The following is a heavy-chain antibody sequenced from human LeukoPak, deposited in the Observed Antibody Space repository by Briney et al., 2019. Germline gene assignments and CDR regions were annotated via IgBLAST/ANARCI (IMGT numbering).Heavy chain of an antibody. Sequence: GGSLRLSCAASGFTFSSYTVNWVRQAPGKGLEWVSSISSTSFYIYYADSVKGRFTISRDNAKNSLYLHMNSLRTEDTAVYYCARVAEYYDGSGYYPLDYWGQGTLVTVSS. V-gene: IGHV3-21*01. CDR1: GFTFSSYT. J-gene: IGHJ4*02. CDR2: ISSTSFYI. CDR3: ARVAEYYDGSGYYPLDY. D-gene: IGHD3-22*01.